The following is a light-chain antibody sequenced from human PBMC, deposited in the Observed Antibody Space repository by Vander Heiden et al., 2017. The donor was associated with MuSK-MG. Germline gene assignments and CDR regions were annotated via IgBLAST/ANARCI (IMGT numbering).Light chain of an antibody. CDR2: DVS. Sequence: QSALTQPRSVSGSPGQSVTISCTGTSSDVGGYNYVSWYQQHPGKARKLMIYDVSKRPSGVPDRFSGSKSGNTASPTISGLQAEDEADYYCCSYAGSYTFVFGGGTKLTVL. J-gene: IGLJ2*01. CDR3: CSYAGSYTFV. V-gene: IGLV2-11*01. CDR1: SSDVGGYNY.